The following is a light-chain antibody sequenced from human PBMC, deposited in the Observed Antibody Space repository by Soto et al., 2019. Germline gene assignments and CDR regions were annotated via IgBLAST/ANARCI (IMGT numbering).Light chain of an antibody. V-gene: IGKV3-20*01. Sequence: EIVLTQSPGTLSLSPGKRATLSCRASQSVSSSYLAWYQQKPGQAPRLLMSDASTRATGIPDRFSGSGSGTDFTLTINRLEPEDFAVYYWQQYGRSPRTFGQGTKLEIK. J-gene: IGKJ2*02. CDR3: QQYGRSPRT. CDR1: QSVSSSY. CDR2: DAS.